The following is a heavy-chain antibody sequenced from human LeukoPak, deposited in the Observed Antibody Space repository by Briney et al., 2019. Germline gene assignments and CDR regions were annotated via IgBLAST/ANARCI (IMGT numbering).Heavy chain of an antibody. J-gene: IGHJ4*02. D-gene: IGHD6-19*01. Sequence: SGGSLRLSCAASGFTFSSYEFNWVRQAPGKGLEWVSYISSSGRTISYADSAKGRFTISRDNAKNSLYLQMNSLRAEDTAVYYCAKDFNAIEVAGTEYWGQGTLVTVSS. CDR3: AKDFNAIEVAGTEY. V-gene: IGHV3-48*03. CDR2: ISSSGRTI. CDR1: GFTFSSYE.